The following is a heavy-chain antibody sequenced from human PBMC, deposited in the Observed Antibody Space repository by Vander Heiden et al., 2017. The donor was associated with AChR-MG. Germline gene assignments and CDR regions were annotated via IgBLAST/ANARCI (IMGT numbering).Heavy chain of an antibody. D-gene: IGHD3-22*01. CDR3: AADPNYYDGRAVGGTYDAFDI. CDR1: GLTFSSSS. J-gene: IGHJ3*02. Sequence: QMQLVQSGPEVKKPGTSVKVYCKASGLTFSSSSVQWVRKVLGQGLEWIGWCVVGSGSTNYAQKFQERVTITGDMSTSTAYMELSSLRSEDTAVYYCAADPNYYDGRAVGGTYDAFDIWGQGTMVTVSS. CDR2: CVVGSGST. V-gene: IGHV1-58*01.